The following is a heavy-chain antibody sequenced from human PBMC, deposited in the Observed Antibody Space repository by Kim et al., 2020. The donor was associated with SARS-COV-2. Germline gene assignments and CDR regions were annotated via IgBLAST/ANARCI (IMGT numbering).Heavy chain of an antibody. CDR1: GYTFTSYD. J-gene: IGHJ5*02. V-gene: IGHV1-8*01. CDR3: ARVAPTYYDFWSGSRTRNWFDP. D-gene: IGHD3-3*01. Sequence: ASVKVSCKASGYTFTSYDINWVRQATGQGLEWMGWMNPNSGNTGYAQKFQGRVTMTRNTSISTAYMELSSLRSEDTAVYYCARVAPTYYDFWSGSRTRNWFDPWGQGTLVTVSS. CDR2: MNPNSGNT.